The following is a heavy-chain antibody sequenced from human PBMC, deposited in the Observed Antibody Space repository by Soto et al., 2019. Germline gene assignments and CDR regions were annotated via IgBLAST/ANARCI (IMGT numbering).Heavy chain of an antibody. V-gene: IGHV4-59*01. CDR2: VFYSGTT. J-gene: IGHJ4*03. CDR3: VRVFPSYCGGDCSYFDS. D-gene: IGHD2-21*02. CDR1: GASINSFY. Sequence: SETLSLTCTVSGASINSFYWSWIRQPPGKGLEWIGFVFYSGTTNYNPSLKGRVTFSLDASKNQFSLNLNSVTAADTAVYYCVRVFPSYCGGDCSYFDSWGQGTTVTVSS.